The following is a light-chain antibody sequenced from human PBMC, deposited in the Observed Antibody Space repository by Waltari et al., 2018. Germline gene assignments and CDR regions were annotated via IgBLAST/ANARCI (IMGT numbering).Light chain of an antibody. J-gene: IGKJ4*01. CDR1: QDIAGY. CDR2: VSS. Sequence: DIQLTQSPSSLSASVGDRVTITCRASQDIAGYLSWYQQKPGKAPNLLIYVSSTLQSGVPSGFSGSGSGTVFTLTISSLQPEDFATYYCQQLHTYPLTFGGGTTVDI. V-gene: IGKV1-9*01. CDR3: QQLHTYPLT.